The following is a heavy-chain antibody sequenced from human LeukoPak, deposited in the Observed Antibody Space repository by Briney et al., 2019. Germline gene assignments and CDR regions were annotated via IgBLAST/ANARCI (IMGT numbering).Heavy chain of an antibody. CDR2: IRQDGSET. J-gene: IGHJ4*02. V-gene: IGHV3-7*01. CDR3: VTTTRFRAFDY. Sequence: PGGSLRLSCTASGFTFSSQWMSWVRQALGKGLEWVANIRQDGSETQYVDSMKGRFTISRDNAKNSSYLQMNSLRAEDTAMYYCVTTTRFRAFDYWGQGTLVTVSS. D-gene: IGHD1-26*01. CDR1: GFTFSSQW.